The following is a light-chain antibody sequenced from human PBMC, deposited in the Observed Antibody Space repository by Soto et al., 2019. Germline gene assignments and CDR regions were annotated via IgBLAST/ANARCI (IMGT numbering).Light chain of an antibody. Sequence: DIQMTQSPSTLSASVGDRVTITCRASQSISSWLAWYQQKPGKAPKLLIYQASSLESGVPSRFIGSRSGTQFTLTISSLQPDDFATDYCQQYDLYPGTFGQGTKVEI. CDR2: QAS. CDR3: QQYDLYPGT. J-gene: IGKJ1*01. CDR1: QSISSW. V-gene: IGKV1-5*03.